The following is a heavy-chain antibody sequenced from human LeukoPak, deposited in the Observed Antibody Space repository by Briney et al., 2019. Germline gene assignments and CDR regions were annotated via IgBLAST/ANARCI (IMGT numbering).Heavy chain of an antibody. Sequence: GGSLRLSCAASGFTFDDYGMSWVRQAPGKGLEWVSGINWNGGSTGYADSVKGQFTISRDNAKNSLYLQMNSLRAEDTALYYCARVEYYYDSSGYFDYWGQGTLVTVSS. CDR2: INWNGGST. CDR1: GFTFDDYG. V-gene: IGHV3-20*04. D-gene: IGHD3-22*01. J-gene: IGHJ4*02. CDR3: ARVEYYYDSSGYFDY.